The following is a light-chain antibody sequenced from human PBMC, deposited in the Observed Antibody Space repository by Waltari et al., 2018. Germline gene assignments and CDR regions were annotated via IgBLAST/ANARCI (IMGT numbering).Light chain of an antibody. Sequence: DILVTQSPSSLSASVGDRVTITCRASQTINTYINWFQQKPGKAPKLLIYGASTLQSGVPSRFSGSGLGTVFTLTINNLQPEDVATYHCQQSYSSPRSFGQWPKLEI. CDR3: QQSYSSPRS. CDR2: GAS. CDR1: QTINTY. V-gene: IGKV1-39*01. J-gene: IGKJ2*03.